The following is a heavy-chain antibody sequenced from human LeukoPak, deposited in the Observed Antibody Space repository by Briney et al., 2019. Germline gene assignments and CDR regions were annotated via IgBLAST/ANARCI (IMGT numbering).Heavy chain of an antibody. J-gene: IGHJ1*01. Sequence: SETLSLTCTVSGGSISSSSYYWGWIRQPPGKGLEWIGSIYYSGSTYYNPSLKSRVTISVDTSKNQFSLKLSSVTAADTAVYYCARRYCSSTSCPFQHWGQGTLVTVSS. V-gene: IGHV4-39*01. CDR2: IYYSGST. D-gene: IGHD2-2*01. CDR1: GGSISSSSYY. CDR3: ARRYCSSTSCPFQH.